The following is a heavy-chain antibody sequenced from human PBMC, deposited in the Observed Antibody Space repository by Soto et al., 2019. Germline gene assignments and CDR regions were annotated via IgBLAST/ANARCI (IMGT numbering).Heavy chain of an antibody. J-gene: IGHJ6*02. CDR1: GFTFSSYG. D-gene: IGHD6-19*01. CDR2: ISYDGSNK. V-gene: IGHV3-30*18. Sequence: GGSLRLSCAASGFTFSSYGMHWVRQAPGKGLEWVAVISYDGSNKYYADSVKGRFTISRDNSRNTLYLQMNSLRAEDTAVYYCAKDIIEVSGNDNYYYGMDVWGQGTTVTVSS. CDR3: AKDIIEVSGNDNYYYGMDV.